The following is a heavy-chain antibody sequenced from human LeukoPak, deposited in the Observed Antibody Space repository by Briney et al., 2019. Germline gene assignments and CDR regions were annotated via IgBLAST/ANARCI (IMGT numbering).Heavy chain of an antibody. CDR2: IYHSGST. J-gene: IGHJ4*02. D-gene: IGHD3-22*01. Sequence: GSLRLSCTASGFTFSDYYMSWIRQPPGKGLEWIGSIYHSGSTYYNPSLKSRVTISVDTSKNQFSLKLSSVTAADTAVYYCAREILNYYDSSGYIDYWGQGTLVTVSS. V-gene: IGHV4-38-2*02. CDR3: AREILNYYDSSGYIDY. CDR1: GFTFSDYY.